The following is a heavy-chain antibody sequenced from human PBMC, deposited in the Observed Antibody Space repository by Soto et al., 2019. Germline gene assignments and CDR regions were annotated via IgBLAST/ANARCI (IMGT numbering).Heavy chain of an antibody. CDR3: AKYLGEPNYSSDY. V-gene: IGHV3-23*01. CDR2: ISGSGGST. CDR1: GFTFSSYA. D-gene: IGHD4-4*01. Sequence: EVQLLESGGGLVQPGGSLRLSCAASGFTFSSYAMRWVRQAPGKGLEWVSAISGSGGSTYYADSVKGRFTISRDNSKNTLYLQMNSLRAEDTAVYCCAKYLGEPNYSSDYWGQGTLVTVSS. J-gene: IGHJ4*02.